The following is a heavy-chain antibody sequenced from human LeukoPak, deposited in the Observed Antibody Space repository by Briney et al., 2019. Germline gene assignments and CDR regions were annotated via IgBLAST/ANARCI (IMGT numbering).Heavy chain of an antibody. V-gene: IGHV4-4*07. Sequence: SETLSLTCTVSGGSISSYYWSWIRQPAGKGLEWIGRIYTSGSTNYNPSLKSRVTMSVDTSKNRFSLRLNSVTAADTAVYYCVRDRITVTPFDYWGQGILVTVSS. D-gene: IGHD4-17*01. CDR2: IYTSGST. CDR3: VRDRITVTPFDY. J-gene: IGHJ4*02. CDR1: GGSISSYY.